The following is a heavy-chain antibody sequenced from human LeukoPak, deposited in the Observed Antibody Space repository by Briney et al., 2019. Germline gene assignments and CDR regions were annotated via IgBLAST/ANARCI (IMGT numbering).Heavy chain of an antibody. Sequence: GGSLRLSCAPSGFTFSSYAMNWVRRAPGKGLEWVSAINSGGVNTYYADSVKGRFTISRDNSKNTLYLQMNSLRAEDTAVYYCAKDTTHSGSYGIDYWGQGTLVIVSS. CDR2: INSGGVNT. V-gene: IGHV3-23*01. J-gene: IGHJ4*02. CDR3: AKDTTHSGSYGIDY. D-gene: IGHD1-26*01. CDR1: GFTFSSYA.